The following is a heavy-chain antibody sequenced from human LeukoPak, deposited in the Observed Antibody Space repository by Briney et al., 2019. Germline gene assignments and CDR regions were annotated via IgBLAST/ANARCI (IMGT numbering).Heavy chain of an antibody. CDR2: VFHTGTA. D-gene: IGHD4-17*01. CDR3: TKNDVGDYGT. Sequence: SETLSLTCSVSGASISRNTYYWGWIRQSPGKGLEWIVSVFHTGTAYYNPSLRSRVTLSVDTSKNQFSLKMSSVTAADTAVYYCTKNDVGDYGTWGQGTLVAVSS. J-gene: IGHJ5*02. CDR1: GASISRNTYY. V-gene: IGHV4-39*01.